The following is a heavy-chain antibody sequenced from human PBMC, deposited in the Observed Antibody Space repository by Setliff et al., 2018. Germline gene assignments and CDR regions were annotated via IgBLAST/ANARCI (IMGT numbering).Heavy chain of an antibody. CDR3: ARSGSFGMRYWFDY. CDR1: GNRFTDYN. Sequence: ASVKVSCKASGNRFTDYNLHWVRQAPGQGLEWMGWISPHSGDTHYAQKFQSRVRMTRDTSTYAAYLELSDLTSDDTAMYYCARSGSFGMRYWFDYWGQGALVTVSS. V-gene: IGHV1-2*02. J-gene: IGHJ4*02. D-gene: IGHD1-26*01. CDR2: ISPHSGDT.